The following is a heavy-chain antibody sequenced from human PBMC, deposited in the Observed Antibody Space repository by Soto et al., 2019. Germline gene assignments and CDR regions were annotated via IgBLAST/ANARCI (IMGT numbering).Heavy chain of an antibody. CDR3: AREVTVASYSFDF. CDR2: IIPIFNSA. V-gene: IGHV1-69*01. Sequence: QVQLVQSGAEVKRPGSSVKASCKASGGTFNNYALSWVRQAPGQGLEWVGGIIPIFNSANYAQKFQGRVTITADDSTSTAYMELRSLRPDDTAVYYCAREVTVASYSFDFWGQGTLVTVSS. D-gene: IGHD5-12*01. CDR1: GGTFNNYA. J-gene: IGHJ4*02.